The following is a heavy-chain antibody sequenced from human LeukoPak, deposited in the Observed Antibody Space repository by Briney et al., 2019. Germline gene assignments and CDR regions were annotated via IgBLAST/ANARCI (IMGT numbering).Heavy chain of an antibody. CDR1: GFTFDDYA. Sequence: GGSLRRSCAASGFTFDDYARHWVRQAPGKGLEWVSLISWDGGSTYYADSVKGRFTISRDNSKNSLYLQMNSLRAEDTALYYCAKDRGAGGGSSWYGAFDYWGQGTLVTVSS. V-gene: IGHV3-43D*03. CDR3: AKDRGAGGGSSWYGAFDY. CDR2: ISWDGGST. D-gene: IGHD6-13*01. J-gene: IGHJ4*02.